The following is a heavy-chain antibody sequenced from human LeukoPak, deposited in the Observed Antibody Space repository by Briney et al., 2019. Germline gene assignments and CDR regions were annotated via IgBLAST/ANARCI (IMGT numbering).Heavy chain of an antibody. J-gene: IGHJ4*02. CDR3: ARALRGNWNYAKLYYFDY. V-gene: IGHV3-7*01. CDR1: GFTFSSYW. CDR2: IKQDGSEK. D-gene: IGHD1-7*01. Sequence: PGGSLRLSCAASGFTFSSYWMSWVRQAPGKGLEWVANIKQDGSEKYYVDSVKGRFTISRGNAKNSLYLQMNSLRAEDTAVYYCARALRGNWNYAKLYYFDYWGQGTLVTVSS.